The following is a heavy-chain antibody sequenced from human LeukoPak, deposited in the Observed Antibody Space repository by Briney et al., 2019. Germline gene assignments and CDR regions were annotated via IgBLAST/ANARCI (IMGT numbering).Heavy chain of an antibody. D-gene: IGHD3-22*01. Sequence: PGGSLRLSCAASGFSFNNYAMSWVRQAPGKGLEWVAGISAGATRTYYAASVRGRFTISRDNSKNTLYLQMNSLRAEDTAVYYCARPSQVAYDSSGYLDYWGQGTLVTVSS. V-gene: IGHV3-23*01. CDR3: ARPSQVAYDSSGYLDY. J-gene: IGHJ4*02. CDR1: GFSFNNYA. CDR2: ISAGATRT.